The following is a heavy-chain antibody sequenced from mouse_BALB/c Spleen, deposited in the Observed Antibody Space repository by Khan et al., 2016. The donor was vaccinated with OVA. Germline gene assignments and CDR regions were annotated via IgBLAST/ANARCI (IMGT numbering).Heavy chain of an antibody. CDR3: ARRLIYYGYDAGFAY. Sequence: VQLKESGPELVKPGASVKMSCKASGYTFISYVIHWVKQKPGQGLEWIGYINPYNDGTKYNEKFKGKATLTSDKSSSTAYMELSSLTSEDSAVYYCARRLIYYGYDAGFAYWGQGTLVTGSA. J-gene: IGHJ3*01. CDR2: INPYNDGT. D-gene: IGHD2-2*01. CDR1: GYTFISYV. V-gene: IGHV1S136*01.